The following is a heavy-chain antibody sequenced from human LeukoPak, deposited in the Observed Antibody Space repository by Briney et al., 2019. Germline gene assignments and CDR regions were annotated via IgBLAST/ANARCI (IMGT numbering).Heavy chain of an antibody. V-gene: IGHV4-59*01. J-gene: IGHJ6*03. CDR2: IYYSGST. CDR1: GGSISSYY. Sequence: SETLSLTVTFAGGSISSYYWSWSRQPPGKGQEWIGYIYYSGSTNYNPSLKSRVTISVDTSNIPFSLKLSSVTAADTAVYYCARGRSSMVRGYYYYYMDVWGKGQTVTVSS. CDR3: ARGRSSMVRGYYYYYMDV. D-gene: IGHD3-10*01.